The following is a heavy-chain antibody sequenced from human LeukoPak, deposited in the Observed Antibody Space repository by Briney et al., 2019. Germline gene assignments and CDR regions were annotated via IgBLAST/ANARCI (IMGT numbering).Heavy chain of an antibody. V-gene: IGHV1-2*02. D-gene: IGHD6-19*01. CDR3: ARPEARSGWYGGD. J-gene: IGHJ4*02. CDR2: INPNSGGT. CDR1: GYTFTGYY. Sequence: ASVKVSCKASGYTFTGYYMHWVRQAPGQGLEWMGWINPNSGGTNYAQKFQGRVTMTRDTSISTAYMELSRLRSDDTAVYYCARPEARSGWYGGDWGQGTLVTVSS.